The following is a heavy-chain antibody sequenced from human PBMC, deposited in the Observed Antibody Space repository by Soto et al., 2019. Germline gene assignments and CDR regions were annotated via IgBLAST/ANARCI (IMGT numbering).Heavy chain of an antibody. CDR1: GGSISSSSYY. Sequence: SETLSLTCTVSGGSISSSSYYRGWIRQPPGKGLEWIGSIYYSGSTYYNPSLKSRVTISVDTSKNQFSLKLSSVTAADTAVYYCASTNYGDYGYYYYGMDVWGHGTTVTVSS. D-gene: IGHD4-17*01. J-gene: IGHJ6*02. CDR2: IYYSGST. CDR3: ASTNYGDYGYYYYGMDV. V-gene: IGHV4-39*01.